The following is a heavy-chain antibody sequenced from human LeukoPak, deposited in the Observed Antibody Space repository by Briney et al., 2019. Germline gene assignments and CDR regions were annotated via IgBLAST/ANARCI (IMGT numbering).Heavy chain of an antibody. V-gene: IGHV1-69*05. J-gene: IGHJ4*02. CDR3: ARENGYCRGGSCYLLDY. CDR1: GGTFSSYY. Sequence: ASVKVSCKASGGTFSSYYISWVRQAPGQGLEWMGGIIPIFGSANYAQKFQGRVTITTAESTITAYMELSSMRTEDTAVYYYARENGYCRGGSCYLLDYWGQGTLVAVPT. D-gene: IGHD2-15*01. CDR2: IIPIFGSA.